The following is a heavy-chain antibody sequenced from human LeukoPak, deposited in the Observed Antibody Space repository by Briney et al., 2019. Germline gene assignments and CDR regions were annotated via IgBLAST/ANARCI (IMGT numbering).Heavy chain of an antibody. CDR1: GFTFSSYI. CDR3: AKEGPGGGGYFDD. D-gene: IGHD3-16*01. Sequence: GGSLRLSCAASGFTFSSYIMNWVRQAPGKGLEWVSLIGGSGDSTYYADSVKGRFTISRDNTKNRLYLRMNSLRADDTAVYYCAKEGPGGGGYFDDWGQGTLVTVSS. V-gene: IGHV3-23*01. J-gene: IGHJ4*02. CDR2: IGGSGDST.